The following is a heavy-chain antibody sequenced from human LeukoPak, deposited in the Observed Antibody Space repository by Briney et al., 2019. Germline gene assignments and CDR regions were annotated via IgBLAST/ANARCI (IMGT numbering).Heavy chain of an antibody. V-gene: IGHV1-46*01. CDR2: INPSGGST. J-gene: IGHJ3*02. D-gene: IGHD3-22*01. CDR3: ARDPRAGGDNYYDSSGYIGGPFDI. CDR1: GYTFTSYY. Sequence: ASVKVSCKASGYTFTSYYMHWVRQAPGQGLEWMGIINPSGGSTSYAQKFQGRVTMTRDTSTSTVYMELSSLRSEDTAVYYCARDPRAGGDNYYDSSGYIGGPFDIWGQGTMVTVSS.